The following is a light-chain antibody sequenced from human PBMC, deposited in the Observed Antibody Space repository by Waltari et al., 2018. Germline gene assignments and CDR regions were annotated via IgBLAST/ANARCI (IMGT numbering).Light chain of an antibody. CDR2: GAS. Sequence: DIQMTQSPSSLSASVGDRVNITCQASQDISNYLNWYQRKPGKAPKLLIYGASNLETGVPSRFRGTGSGTDFTFTVSGLQPEDIATYYCQQYDDLPYTFGQGTKLEIK. V-gene: IGKV1-33*01. CDR3: QQYDDLPYT. CDR1: QDISNY. J-gene: IGKJ2*01.